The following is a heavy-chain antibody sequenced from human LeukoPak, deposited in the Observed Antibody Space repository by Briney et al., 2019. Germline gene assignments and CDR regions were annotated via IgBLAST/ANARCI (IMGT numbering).Heavy chain of an antibody. J-gene: IGHJ4*02. D-gene: IGHD1-7*01. CDR1: GGSISSSSYY. V-gene: IGHV4-39*07. CDR3: ARLNFRNYGVDY. CDR2: IYYSGST. Sequence: SETLSLTCTVSGGSISSSSYYWGWIRQPPGKGLEWIGSIYYSGSTYYNPSLKSRVTISVDTSKNQFSLKLSSVTAADTAVYYCARLNFRNYGVDYWGQGTLVTVSS.